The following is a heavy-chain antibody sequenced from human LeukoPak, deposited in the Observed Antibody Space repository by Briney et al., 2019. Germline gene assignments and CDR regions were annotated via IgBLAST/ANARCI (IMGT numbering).Heavy chain of an antibody. V-gene: IGHV3-7*01. D-gene: IGHD2-2*01. CDR1: GFTFSSYW. J-gene: IGHJ4*02. Sequence: PGGSLRLSCAASGFTFSSYWMSWVRQAPGKGLEWVANINQDGTEKYYVDSVKGRFTISRDNAKNSLYLQMNSRRAEDTAIYYCGRDLTPPPPRGGGLLLPAASTWIGPIDCWGQGTLVTVSS. CDR3: GRDLTPPPPRGGGLLLPAASTWIGPIDC. CDR2: INQDGTEK.